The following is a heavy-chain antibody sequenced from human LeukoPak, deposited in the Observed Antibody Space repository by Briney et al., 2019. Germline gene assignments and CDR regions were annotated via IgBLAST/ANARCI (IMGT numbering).Heavy chain of an antibody. V-gene: IGHV3-9*01. CDR2: ISWNSGSI. Sequence: PGGSLRLSCAASGFTFDYYAMHWVRQAPGKGLEWVSGISWNSGSIGYADSVKGRFTISRDNAKNSLYLQMNSLRAEDTALYYCAKDKRSSSWYWFDPWGQGTLVTVSS. CDR3: AKDKRSSSWYWFDP. D-gene: IGHD6-13*01. CDR1: GFTFDYYA. J-gene: IGHJ5*02.